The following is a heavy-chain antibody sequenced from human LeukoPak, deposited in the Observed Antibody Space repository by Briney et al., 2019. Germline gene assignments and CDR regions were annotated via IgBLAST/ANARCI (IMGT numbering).Heavy chain of an antibody. CDR1: GFTFSSYS. J-gene: IGHJ5*02. CDR2: ISSSSSTI. Sequence: PGGSLRLSCAASGFTFSSYSMTWVRQAPGKGLEWVSYISSSSSTIYYADSVKGRFTISRDNAKNSLYLQMNSLRAEDTAVYYCARAYYDTANWFDPWGQGTLVTVSS. V-gene: IGHV3-48*01. CDR3: ARAYYDTANWFDP. D-gene: IGHD3-22*01.